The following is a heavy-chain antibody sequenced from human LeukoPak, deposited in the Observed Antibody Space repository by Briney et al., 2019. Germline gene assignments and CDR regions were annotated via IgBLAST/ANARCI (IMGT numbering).Heavy chain of an antibody. Sequence: SETLSLTCTVSGGSISSSGYYWGWIRQPPGKGLEWLASIYYSGSTYYNPPLKSRVTISVDTSKNQLSLKLSSLTAADTAVYYCARHEYSGSYYGLSWFDPWGQGTLVTVSS. CDR1: GGSISSSGYY. V-gene: IGHV4-39*01. J-gene: IGHJ5*02. D-gene: IGHD1-26*01. CDR3: ARHEYSGSYYGLSWFDP. CDR2: IYYSGST.